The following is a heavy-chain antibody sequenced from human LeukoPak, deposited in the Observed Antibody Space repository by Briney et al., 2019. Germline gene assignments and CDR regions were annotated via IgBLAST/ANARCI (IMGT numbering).Heavy chain of an antibody. CDR1: GFTFSRNG. CDR2: ISGSGGST. Sequence: PSGGTLRLSCAASGFTFSRNGMTWVRQAPGKGLEWVSAISGSGGSTYYADSVKGRFTISRDNSKNTLYLQMNSLRAEDTAVYYCAKEEGYDSSGYYYWGQGTLVTVSS. V-gene: IGHV3-23*01. J-gene: IGHJ4*02. CDR3: AKEEGYDSSGYYY. D-gene: IGHD3-22*01.